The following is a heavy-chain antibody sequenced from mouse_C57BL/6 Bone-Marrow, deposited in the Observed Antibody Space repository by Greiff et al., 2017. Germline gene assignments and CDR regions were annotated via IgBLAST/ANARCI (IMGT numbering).Heavy chain of an antibody. CDR3: ARSYDGYPSGFAY. CDR2: INPNYGGT. V-gene: IGHV1-22*01. CDR1: VYTFTDYN. D-gene: IGHD2-3*01. J-gene: IGHJ3*01. Sequence: VQLQQSGPELVKPGASVKMSCKASVYTFTDYNMHWVKQSHGQSLACICYINPNYGGTSYNQKFKGKATLTVNKSSSTAYMELRSLTSEDSAVYYCARSYDGYPSGFAYWGQGTLVTGSA.